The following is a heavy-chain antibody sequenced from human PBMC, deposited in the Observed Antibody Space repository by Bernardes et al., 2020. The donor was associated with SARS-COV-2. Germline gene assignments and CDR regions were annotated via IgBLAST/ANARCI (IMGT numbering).Heavy chain of an antibody. V-gene: IGHV3-74*01. CDR2: INPDGSAT. J-gene: IGHJ6*02. CDR1: EFTFSGYW. CDR3: ARGRDCGGGNCFGYYYYGMDV. Sequence: GGSLRLSCSASEFTFSGYWMHWVRQAPGKGLVWVSRINPDGSATSYADSVKGRFTISRDNAKNTLYLQMNSLRVEDTAVYYCARGRDCGGGNCFGYYYYGMDVWGQGTTVTVSS. D-gene: IGHD2-15*01.